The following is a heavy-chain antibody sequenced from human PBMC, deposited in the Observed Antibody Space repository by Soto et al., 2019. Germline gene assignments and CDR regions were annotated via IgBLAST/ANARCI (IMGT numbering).Heavy chain of an antibody. CDR2: IAPFSGDA. CDR1: GNTFSYRY. V-gene: IGHV1-45*02. CDR3: ASGGAGSGPFTWELPDH. Sequence: QMQLVQSGAEVTKTGSSVTVSCQALGNTFSYRYLHWVRQAPGLALEWMGWIAPFSGDAHYAQKFQERVTLTRDRSINTAYMRMSSLRSEDTAIYFCASGGAGSGPFTWELPDHWGQGTLVTVSS. J-gene: IGHJ4*02. D-gene: IGHD1-26*01.